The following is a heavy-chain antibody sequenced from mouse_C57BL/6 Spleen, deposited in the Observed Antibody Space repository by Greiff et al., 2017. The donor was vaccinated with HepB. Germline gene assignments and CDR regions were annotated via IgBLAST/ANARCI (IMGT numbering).Heavy chain of an antibody. Sequence: QVQLKESGAELVRPGTSVKMSCKASGYTFTNYWIGWAKQRPGHGLEWIGDIYPGGGYTNYNEKFKGKATLTADKSSSTAYMQFSSLTSEDSAIHYCARSEYYVDVWGQGTTLTVSS. J-gene: IGHJ2*01. CDR2: IYPGGGYT. CDR3: ARSEYYVDV. CDR1: GYTFTNYW. V-gene: IGHV1-63*01.